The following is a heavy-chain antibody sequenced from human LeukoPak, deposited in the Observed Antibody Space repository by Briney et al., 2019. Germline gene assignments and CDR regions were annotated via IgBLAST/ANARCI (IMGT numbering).Heavy chain of an antibody. J-gene: IGHJ4*02. Sequence: SETLSLTCAVSGGSISSGGYSWSWIRQPPGKGLEWIGYIYHSGSTYYNPSLKSRVTISVDRSKNQFSLKLSSVTAADTAVYYCASVDTAMGEFDYWGQGTLVTVSS. CDR3: ASVDTAMGEFDY. V-gene: IGHV4-30-2*01. CDR1: GGSISSGGYS. CDR2: IYHSGST. D-gene: IGHD5-18*01.